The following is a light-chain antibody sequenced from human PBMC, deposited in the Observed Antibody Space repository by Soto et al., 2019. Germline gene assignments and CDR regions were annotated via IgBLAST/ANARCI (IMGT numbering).Light chain of an antibody. CDR1: QSVSSRF. CDR2: SAS. Sequence: EIVLTQSPGTLSLSPGERATVSCRASQSVSSRFLAWYQQKPGQTPRLLIHSASSRATGIPDRFSGSGSGTDFTLIISRLEPEDYALYYCHHYGDSPAPECTFGQGTKLEIK. CDR3: HHYGDSPAPECT. V-gene: IGKV3-20*01. J-gene: IGKJ2*02.